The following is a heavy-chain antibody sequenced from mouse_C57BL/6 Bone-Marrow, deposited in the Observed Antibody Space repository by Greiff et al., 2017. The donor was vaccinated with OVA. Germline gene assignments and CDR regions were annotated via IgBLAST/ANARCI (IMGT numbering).Heavy chain of an antibody. J-gene: IGHJ4*01. CDR2: IYPGSGNT. CDR1: GYTFTDYY. CDR3: ARFPTAARGYAMDY. V-gene: IGHV1-76*01. Sequence: VQRVESGAELVRPGASVKLSCKASGYTFTDYYINWVKQRPGQGLEWIARIYPGSGNTYYNEKFKGKATLTAEKSSSTAYMQLSSLTSEDSAVYFCARFPTAARGYAMDYWGQGTSVTVSS. D-gene: IGHD1-2*01.